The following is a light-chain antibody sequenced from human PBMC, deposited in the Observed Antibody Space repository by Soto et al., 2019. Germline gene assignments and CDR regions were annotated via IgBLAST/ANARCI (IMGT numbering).Light chain of an antibody. CDR1: QGISRW. Sequence: DIPMTQSPSALSASVGDRVTLTCRGSQGISRWLAWYQQKPGKAPRLLIYKAASLGSGVPSRFSGSGSGTEFTLTISSLQHDDFATYYCQQYNSYSRTFGQGTKVDIK. CDR3: QQYNSYSRT. J-gene: IGKJ1*01. V-gene: IGKV1-5*03. CDR2: KAA.